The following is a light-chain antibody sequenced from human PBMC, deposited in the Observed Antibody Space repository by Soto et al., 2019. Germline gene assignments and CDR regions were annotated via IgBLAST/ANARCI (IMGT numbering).Light chain of an antibody. Sequence: ISSYLAWYQQRPGKAPKLLIYAASSLQSGVPSRFSGCASGRDFTLSICSLQTPDYPPYHCHYSHRTSPTFGQGTKVDIK. V-gene: IGKV1-39*01. J-gene: IGKJ1*01. CDR2: AAS. CDR1: ISSY. CDR3: HYSHRTSPT.